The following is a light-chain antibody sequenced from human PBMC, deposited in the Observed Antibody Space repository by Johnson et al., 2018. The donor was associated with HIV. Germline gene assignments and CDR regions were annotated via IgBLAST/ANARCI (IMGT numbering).Light chain of an antibody. V-gene: IGLV1-51*01. CDR1: SSNIGNNY. Sequence: QSVLTQPPSVSAAPGQKVTISCSGSSSNIGNNYVSWYQQLPGTAPKLVIYDNNKRPSGIPDRFSGSKSGTSATLGITGLQTGDEVDYYCGTWDSSLSVYVFGTGTKVTVL. J-gene: IGLJ1*01. CDR3: GTWDSSLSVYV. CDR2: DNN.